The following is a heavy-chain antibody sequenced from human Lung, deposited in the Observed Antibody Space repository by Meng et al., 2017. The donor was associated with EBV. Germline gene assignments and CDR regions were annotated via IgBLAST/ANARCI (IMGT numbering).Heavy chain of an antibody. CDR2: INPNSGAT. Sequence: HVQVVHSGDEVKKPGASVKFSCKASGYTFTGYNKHWVRQAPGQGLEWMGRINPNSGATEYAQNFQGRVTMTTDTSTSTAYMELGSLRSDDTAVYYCARVVVGITSGDYWGQGTLVTVSS. D-gene: IGHD2-15*01. CDR3: ARVVVGITSGDY. J-gene: IGHJ4*02. V-gene: IGHV1-2*06. CDR1: GYTFTGYN.